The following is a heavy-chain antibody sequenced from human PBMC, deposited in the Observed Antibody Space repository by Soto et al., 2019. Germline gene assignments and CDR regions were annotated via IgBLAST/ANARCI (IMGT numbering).Heavy chain of an antibody. CDR2: IIPSFATG. V-gene: IGHV1-69*06. J-gene: IGHJ6*02. CDR3: ARSYYGSGSYWFYGMDV. D-gene: IGHD3-10*01. Sequence: QVQLVQSGAEVKKPGSSVQVSCKASGGTFGNSAISWVRQAPGQGLEWMGGIIPSFATGNSAPEFQGRLTITADKSTTTAYMELSSLRSEATAVYYCARSYYGSGSYWFYGMDVWGQGTTVTVSS. CDR1: GGTFGNSA.